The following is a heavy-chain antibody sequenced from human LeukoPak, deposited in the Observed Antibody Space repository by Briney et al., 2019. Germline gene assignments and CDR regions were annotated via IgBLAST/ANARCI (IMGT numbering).Heavy chain of an antibody. CDR2: VKHDGDT. J-gene: IGHJ5*01. CDR3: ARGPVALPNDRLMLFFDF. CDR1: GASFNTYY. V-gene: IGHV4-34*01. Sequence: SETLSLTCAVYGASFNTYYWTWIRQSPDKGLEWIGEVKHDGDTNVNPSLRSRVVMSVDASKNQFSLKMTSVTAADTAIYFCARGPVALPNDRLMLFFDFWGQGTLVTVSS. D-gene: IGHD2-8*01.